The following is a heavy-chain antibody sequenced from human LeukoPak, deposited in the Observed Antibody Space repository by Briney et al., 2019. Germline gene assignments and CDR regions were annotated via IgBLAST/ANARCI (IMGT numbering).Heavy chain of an antibody. CDR3: ARDMVRGAAEIDY. D-gene: IGHD3-10*01. Sequence: PGGSLRLSCAASGFTFSIHWMSWVRQAPGKGLEWVGNTKQDGSEKYYVDSVKGRFTISRDNAKNSLYLQMNSLRGEDTAVYYCARDMVRGAAEIDYWGQGTLVTVSS. CDR1: GFTFSIHW. CDR2: TKQDGSEK. V-gene: IGHV3-7*05. J-gene: IGHJ4*02.